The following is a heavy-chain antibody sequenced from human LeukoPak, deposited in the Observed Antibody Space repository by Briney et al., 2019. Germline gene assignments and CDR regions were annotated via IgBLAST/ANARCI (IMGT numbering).Heavy chain of an antibody. CDR3: ARVAANSGSYYYLDY. V-gene: IGHV1-69*04. J-gene: IGHJ4*02. Sequence: GASVKVSCKASGGTFSSYAISWVRQAPGQGLERMGRIIPILGIANYAQKFQGRVTITADKSTSTAYMELSSLRSEDTAVYYCARVAANSGSYYYLDYWGQGTLVTVSS. D-gene: IGHD1-26*01. CDR2: IIPILGIA. CDR1: GGTFSSYA.